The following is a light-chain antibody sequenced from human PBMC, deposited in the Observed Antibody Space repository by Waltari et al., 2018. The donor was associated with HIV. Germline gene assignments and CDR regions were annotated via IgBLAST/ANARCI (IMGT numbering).Light chain of an antibody. J-gene: IGKJ3*01. CDR2: SGS. CDR1: QSVISN. V-gene: IGKV1-39*01. CDR3: QQSYTAPFS. Sequence: IQVTQSPSYLSAFVGDRVTITCRASQSVISNLNWYQQKPGKAPDLLVYSGSTLHDGVPSRFSGGGSGTDFTLTISGLQPEDFATYYCQQSYTAPFSFGPGTKVDVK.